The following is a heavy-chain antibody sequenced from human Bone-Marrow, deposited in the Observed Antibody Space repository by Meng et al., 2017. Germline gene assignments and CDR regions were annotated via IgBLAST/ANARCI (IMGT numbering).Heavy chain of an antibody. CDR3: ARIKLERDGGNWFDP. CDR2: IDWDDDK. Sequence: SGPTLVKPTQSLTLTCTFSGFSLSTSGMCVSWIRQPPGKALEWLALIDWDDDKYYSTSLKTRLTISKDTSKNQVVLTMTNMDPVDTATYYCARIKLERDGGNWFDPWGQGTLVTVSS. D-gene: IGHD1-1*01. V-gene: IGHV2-70*01. CDR1: GFSLSTSGMC. J-gene: IGHJ5*02.